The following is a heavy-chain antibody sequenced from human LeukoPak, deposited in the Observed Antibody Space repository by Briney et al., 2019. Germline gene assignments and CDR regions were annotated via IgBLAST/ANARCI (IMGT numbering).Heavy chain of an antibody. CDR1: GDSITSNTYY. V-gene: IGHV4-39*01. J-gene: IGHJ4*02. Sequence: SETLSLTCTVSGDSITSNTYYWGWIRQPPGKGLEWIGTIYYSGHTYYNPSLKSRVTISVDTSKNQFSLKLTSVTATDTAVYFCARLSGYSSGWYDYWGQGTLVTVSS. D-gene: IGHD6-19*01. CDR2: IYYSGHT. CDR3: ARLSGYSSGWYDY.